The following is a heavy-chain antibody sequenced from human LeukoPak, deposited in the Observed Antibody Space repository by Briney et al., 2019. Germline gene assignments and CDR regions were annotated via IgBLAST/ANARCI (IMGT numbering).Heavy chain of an antibody. V-gene: IGHV3-23*01. CDR3: AKEHGDYDWYFDL. Sequence: GGSLRLSCAASGSSLSNYAMGWVRQAPGKGLEWVSAISGSGGSTYYADSVKGRFTISRDNSKNTLYLQMNSLRAEDTAVYYCAKEHGDYDWYFDLWGRGTLVTVSS. J-gene: IGHJ2*01. D-gene: IGHD4-17*01. CDR1: GSSLSNYA. CDR2: ISGSGGST.